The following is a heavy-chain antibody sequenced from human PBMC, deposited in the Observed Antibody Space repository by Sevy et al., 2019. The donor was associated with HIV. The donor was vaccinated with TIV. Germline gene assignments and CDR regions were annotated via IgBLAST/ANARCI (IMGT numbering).Heavy chain of an antibody. Sequence: AETLSLTCAVYGGSFSGYYWSWIRQPPGKGLEWIGEINHSGSTNYNPSLKSRVTISVDTSKNQFSLKLSSVTAADTAVYYCARAVRVVGGVIRFYYYYYMDVWGKGTTVTVSS. CDR1: GGSFSGYY. D-gene: IGHD3-16*02. CDR2: INHSGST. V-gene: IGHV4-34*01. CDR3: ARAVRVVGGVIRFYYYYYMDV. J-gene: IGHJ6*03.